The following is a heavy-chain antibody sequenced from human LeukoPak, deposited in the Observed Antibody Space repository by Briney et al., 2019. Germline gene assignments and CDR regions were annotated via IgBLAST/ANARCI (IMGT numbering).Heavy chain of an antibody. CDR2: FNPSSGDT. Sequence: ASVTVSFKTSAYTFAFHHIHWVRQAPGQGLEWMGWFNPSSGDTKYAQNFQDRVIMSRDTAISTAYMDLSRLSSDDTAIYYCARAGHDSSGYSFRLDYWGQGTLVTVSS. V-gene: IGHV1-2*02. J-gene: IGHJ4*02. D-gene: IGHD3-22*01. CDR3: ARAGHDSSGYSFRLDY. CDR1: AYTFAFHH.